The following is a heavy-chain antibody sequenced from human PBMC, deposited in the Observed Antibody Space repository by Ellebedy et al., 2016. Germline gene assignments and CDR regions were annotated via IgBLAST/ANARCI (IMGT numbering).Heavy chain of an antibody. CDR2: IYYSGST. J-gene: IGHJ4*02. D-gene: IGHD2-2*01. CDR1: GGSISSSSYY. CDR3: ARDNSLDCSSTSCYGSSFDY. V-gene: IGHV4-39*07. Sequence: SETLSLXXTVSGGSISSSSYYWGWIRQPPGKGLEWIGSIYYSGSTYYNPSLKSRVTISVDTSKNQFSLKLSSVTAAVTAVYYCARDNSLDCSSTSCYGSSFDYWGQGTLVTVSS.